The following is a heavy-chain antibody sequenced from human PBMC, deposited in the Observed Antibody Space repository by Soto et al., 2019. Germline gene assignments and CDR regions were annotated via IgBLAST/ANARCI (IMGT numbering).Heavy chain of an antibody. J-gene: IGHJ4*02. D-gene: IGHD6-13*01. CDR1: GFTFSSYA. V-gene: IGHV3-23*01. CDR2: ISGSGGST. Sequence: EVQLLESGGGLVQPGGSLRLSCAASGFTFSSYAMSWVRQAPGKGLEWVSAISGSGGSTYYADSVKGRFTISRDNSKNTLYLQMNSLRAEDTAVYYCAKVGWWEQPLGNQYYFDYWGQGTLVTVSS. CDR3: AKVGWWEQPLGNQYYFDY.